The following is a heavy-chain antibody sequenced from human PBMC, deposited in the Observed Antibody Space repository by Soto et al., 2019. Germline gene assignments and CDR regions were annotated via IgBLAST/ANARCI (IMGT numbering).Heavy chain of an antibody. CDR3: ARDQSGAADI. CDR1: GDSMSSYY. J-gene: IGHJ3*02. Sequence: QVQLRESGPGLVEPSETLSLTCTVSGDSMSSYYWSWIRQSAEKGLEWMGRISATGTTNYMPSLKHRITLSIDASKNQFSLNLKFVTAADTAVYFCARDQSGAADIWGQGTVVSVS. V-gene: IGHV4-4*07. D-gene: IGHD7-27*01. CDR2: ISATGTT.